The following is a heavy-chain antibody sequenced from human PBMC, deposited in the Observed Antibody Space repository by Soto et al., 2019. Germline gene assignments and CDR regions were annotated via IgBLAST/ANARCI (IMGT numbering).Heavy chain of an antibody. Sequence: QLQLQESGPGLVKPSETLSLTCTVSGGSISSSSYYWGWIRQPPGKGLEWIGSIYYSGSTYYNPSLKSRVTISVDTSKNQFSLKLSSVTAADTAVYYCARRAMQKVYGMDVWGQGTTVTVSS. D-gene: IGHD2-2*01. J-gene: IGHJ6*02. CDR1: GGSISSSSYY. V-gene: IGHV4-39*01. CDR3: ARRAMQKVYGMDV. CDR2: IYYSGST.